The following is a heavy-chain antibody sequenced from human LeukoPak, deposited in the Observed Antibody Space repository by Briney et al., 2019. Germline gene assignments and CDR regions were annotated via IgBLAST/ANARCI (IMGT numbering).Heavy chain of an antibody. CDR2: IRSKAYGGTT. CDR1: GFTFGDYA. J-gene: IGHJ4*02. CDR3: TRGYCSSTSCPRVDY. D-gene: IGHD2-2*01. Sequence: GGSLRLSCTASGFTFGDYAMSCVRQAPGKGLEWVGFIRSKAYGGTTEYAASVKGRFTISRDDSNSIAYLQMNSLKTEDTAVYYCTRGYCSSTSCPRVDYWGQGTLVTVSS. V-gene: IGHV3-49*04.